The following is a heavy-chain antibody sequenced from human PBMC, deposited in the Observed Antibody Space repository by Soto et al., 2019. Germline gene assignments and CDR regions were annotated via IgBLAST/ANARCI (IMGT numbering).Heavy chain of an antibody. J-gene: IGHJ4*02. Sequence: ASVKVSCKASGYSFTNNDVSWVRQATGQGLEWMGWMNPGSGDTGYAQKFQGRVTITADESTSTAYMELSSLRSEDTAVYDCARDRGSGSYSYWGQGTLVTVSS. V-gene: IGHV1-8*01. CDR1: GYSFTNND. CDR2: MNPGSGDT. CDR3: ARDRGSGSYSY. D-gene: IGHD3-10*01.